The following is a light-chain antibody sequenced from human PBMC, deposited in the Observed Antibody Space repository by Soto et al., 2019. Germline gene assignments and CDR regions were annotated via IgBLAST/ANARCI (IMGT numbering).Light chain of an antibody. J-gene: IGLJ1*01. CDR1: SSDVGGYNY. V-gene: IGLV2-11*01. Sequence: QSALTQPRSVSGSPGGSVTISCTGTSSDVGGYNYVSWYQQHPGKAPKLMIYDVSKRPSGVPDRFSGSKSGNTASLTISGLQAEDEADYYCCSYAGSYTPLYVFGTGTKVTVL. CDR2: DVS. CDR3: CSYAGSYTPLYV.